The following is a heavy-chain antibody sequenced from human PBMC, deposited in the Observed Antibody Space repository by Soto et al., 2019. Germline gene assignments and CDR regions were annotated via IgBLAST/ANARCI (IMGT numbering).Heavy chain of an antibody. Sequence: SETLSLTCAVSSDSISRSHWLTWVRQSPGKEQEWLGEINYSGSTNYNPSLKSRITISVDTSKNQFSLKLSSVTAADTAVYYCARDRKALRYFDWLPPPHPFDPWGQGTLVTVSS. CDR2: INYSGST. CDR1: SDSISRSHW. J-gene: IGHJ5*02. V-gene: IGHV4-4*02. D-gene: IGHD3-9*01. CDR3: ARDRKALRYFDWLPPPHPFDP.